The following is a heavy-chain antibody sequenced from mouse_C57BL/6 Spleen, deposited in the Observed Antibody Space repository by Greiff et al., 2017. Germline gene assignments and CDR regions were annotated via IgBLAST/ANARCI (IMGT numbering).Heavy chain of an antibody. CDR2: IDPSDSYT. CDR3: ARSGSRRSFAY. D-gene: IGHD2-4*01. V-gene: IGHV1-59*01. Sequence: QVQLQQPGAELVRPGTSVKLSCKASGYTFTSYWMHWVKQRPGQGLEWIGVIDPSDSYTNYNQKFKGKATLTVDTSSSTAYMQLSSLTSEDSAVYYGARSGSRRSFAYWGQGTLVTVSA. J-gene: IGHJ3*01. CDR1: GYTFTSYW.